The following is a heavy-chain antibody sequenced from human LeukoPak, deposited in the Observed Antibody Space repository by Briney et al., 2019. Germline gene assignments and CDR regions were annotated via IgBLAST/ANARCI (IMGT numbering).Heavy chain of an antibody. Sequence: SGPTLVKPTQTLTLTCTFSGFSLSTSGVGVGWIRQPPGKALEWLALIYWDDDKRYSPSLKSRLTITKDTSKNQVVLTMTNMDPVDTATYYCAHSRFSTAAGIFVQGKYYFDYWGQGTLVTVSS. CDR2: IYWDDDK. J-gene: IGHJ4*02. V-gene: IGHV2-5*02. D-gene: IGHD6-13*01. CDR1: GFSLSTSGVG. CDR3: AHSRFSTAAGIFVQGKYYFDY.